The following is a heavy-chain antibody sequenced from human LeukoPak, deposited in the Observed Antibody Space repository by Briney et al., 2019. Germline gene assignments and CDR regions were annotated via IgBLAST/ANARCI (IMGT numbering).Heavy chain of an antibody. V-gene: IGHV3-21*01. D-gene: IGHD1-26*01. Sequence: GGSLRLPCAASGFTFSSYSMNWVRQAPGKGLEWVSSISSSSSYIYYADSVKGRFTISRDNAKNSLYLQMNSLRAEDTAAYYCARDHDSGSYYGYWGQGTLVTVSS. J-gene: IGHJ4*02. CDR2: ISSSSSYI. CDR1: GFTFSSYS. CDR3: ARDHDSGSYYGY.